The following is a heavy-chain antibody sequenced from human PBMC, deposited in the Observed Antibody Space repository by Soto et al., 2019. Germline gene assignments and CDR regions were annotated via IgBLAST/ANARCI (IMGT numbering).Heavy chain of an antibody. CDR1: GGSIRSGGYY. CDR3: ARGPGIMAKIDY. J-gene: IGHJ4*02. V-gene: IGHV4-31*03. CDR2: IYYSGST. Sequence: QVQLLESGPGLVKPSQTLSLTCTVSGGSIRSGGYYWSWISQHPGKGLEWIGYIYYSGSTYYNPALKSRVTISVDTSKNQFSLKLSSVTAADTAVYYCARGPGIMAKIDYWGQGTLVTVSS. D-gene: IGHD3-16*01.